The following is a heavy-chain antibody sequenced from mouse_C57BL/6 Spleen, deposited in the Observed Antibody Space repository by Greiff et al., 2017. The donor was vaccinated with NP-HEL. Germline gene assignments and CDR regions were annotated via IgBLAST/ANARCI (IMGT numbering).Heavy chain of an antibody. Sequence: VQLQQSGAELVRPGASVTLSCKASGYTFTDYEMHWVKQTPVHGLEWIGAIDPETGGTAYNQKFKGKAILTADKSSSTAYMELRSLTSEDSAVYYCTRPYYSNYLDYWGQGTTLTVSS. CDR1: GYTFTDYE. D-gene: IGHD2-5*01. V-gene: IGHV1-15*01. J-gene: IGHJ2*01. CDR3: TRPYYSNYLDY. CDR2: IDPETGGT.